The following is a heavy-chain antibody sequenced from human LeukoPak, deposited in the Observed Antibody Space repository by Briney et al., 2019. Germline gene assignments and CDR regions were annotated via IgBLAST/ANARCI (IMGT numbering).Heavy chain of an antibody. CDR3: ARDRDGYNYVAPYYYYMDV. D-gene: IGHD5-24*01. CDR2: IIPILGTA. V-gene: IGHV1-69*05. J-gene: IGHJ6*03. Sequence: GASVKVSCKASGGTFSSYAISWVRQAPGQGLEWMGGIIPILGTANYAQKFQGRVTITTDESTSTAYMELSSLRSEDTAVYYCARDRDGYNYVAPYYYYMDVWGKGTTVTVSS. CDR1: GGTFSSYA.